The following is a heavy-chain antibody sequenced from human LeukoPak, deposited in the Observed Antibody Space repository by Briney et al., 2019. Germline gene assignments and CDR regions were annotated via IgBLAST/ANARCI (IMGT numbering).Heavy chain of an antibody. CDR2: VYYSGST. V-gene: IGHV4-61*01. J-gene: IGHJ4*02. CDR3: ARIFAYRSGSYYQFDY. CDR1: GGSVSSDIYY. Sequence: SETLSLTCTVSGGSVSSDIYYWSWIRQPPGKGLEWIGYVYYSGSTNCNPSLKSRVTISVDTSKNQFSLKLTSVTAADTAVYYCARIFAYRSGSYYQFDYWGQGTLVTVSS. D-gene: IGHD3-10*01.